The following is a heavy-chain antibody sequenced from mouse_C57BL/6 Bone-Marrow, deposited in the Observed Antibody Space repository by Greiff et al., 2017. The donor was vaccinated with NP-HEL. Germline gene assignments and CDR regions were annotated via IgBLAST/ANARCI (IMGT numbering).Heavy chain of an antibody. Sequence: QVHVKQSGAELVRPGASVTLSCKASGYTFTDYEMHWVKQTPVHGLEWIGAIDPETGGTAYNQKFKGKAILTADKSSSTAYMELRSLTSEDSAVYYCTRSYYWGQGTTLTVSS. CDR2: IDPETGGT. CDR1: GYTFTDYE. J-gene: IGHJ2*01. CDR3: TRSYY. V-gene: IGHV1-15*01.